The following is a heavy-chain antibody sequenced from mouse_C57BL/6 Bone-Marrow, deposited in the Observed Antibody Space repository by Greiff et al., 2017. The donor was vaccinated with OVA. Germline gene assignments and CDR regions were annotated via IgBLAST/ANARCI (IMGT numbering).Heavy chain of an antibody. J-gene: IGHJ2*01. D-gene: IGHD2-3*01. CDR3: ARALIYDGYYSYFDY. V-gene: IGHV1-82*01. CDR1: GYAFSSSW. Sequence: VQLQQSGPELVKPGASVKISCKASGYAFSSSWMNWVKQRPGKGLEWIGRIYPGDGDPTYNGKFKGKATLTADKSSSTAYMQLSSLTSEDSAVYFCARALIYDGYYSYFDYWGQGTTLTVSS. CDR2: IYPGDGDP.